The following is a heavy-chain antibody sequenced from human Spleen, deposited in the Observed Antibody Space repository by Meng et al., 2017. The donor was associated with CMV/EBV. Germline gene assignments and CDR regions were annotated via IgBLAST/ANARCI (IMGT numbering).Heavy chain of an antibody. Sequence: GGSLRLSCAASGFTFSSYSMNWVRQAPGKGLEWVSSISSSSSYIYYADSVKGRFTISRDNAKNSLYLQMNSLRAEDTAVYYCARGLYDFWSGYSSWGMDVWGQGTTVTVSS. D-gene: IGHD3-3*01. CDR1: GFTFSSYS. J-gene: IGHJ6*02. V-gene: IGHV3-21*01. CDR3: ARGLYDFWSGYSSWGMDV. CDR2: ISSSSSYI.